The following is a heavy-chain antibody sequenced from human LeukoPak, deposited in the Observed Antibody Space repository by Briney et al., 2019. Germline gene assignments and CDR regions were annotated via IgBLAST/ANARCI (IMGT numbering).Heavy chain of an antibody. CDR3: AKDLWYYTDVSGYYSPEFD. CDR2: IRSKANSYAT. CDR1: GFTFSASA. D-gene: IGHD3-22*01. J-gene: IGHJ4*02. V-gene: IGHV3-73*01. Sequence: GGSLRLSCAASGFTFSASALHWVRQASGKGLEWVGRIRSKANSYATEYAASLKGRFTISRGDSKNTAYLQMNSLKTEDTAIYHCAKDLWYYTDVSGYYSPEFDWGQGTLVTVSS.